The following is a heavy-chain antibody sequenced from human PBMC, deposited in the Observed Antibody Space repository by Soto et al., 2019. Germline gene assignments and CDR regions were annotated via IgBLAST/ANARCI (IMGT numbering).Heavy chain of an antibody. CDR1: GFTFSSYS. J-gene: IGHJ3*02. V-gene: IGHV3-21*01. Sequence: EVQLVESGGGLVKPGGSLRLSCAASGFTFSSYSMNWVRQAPGKGLEWVSSISSSSSYIYYADSVKGRFTISRDNAKNSLYLQMNSLRAEDTAVYYCARDCSGGSCIAGDAFDIWGQGTVVTVSS. CDR2: ISSSSSYI. D-gene: IGHD2-15*01. CDR3: ARDCSGGSCIAGDAFDI.